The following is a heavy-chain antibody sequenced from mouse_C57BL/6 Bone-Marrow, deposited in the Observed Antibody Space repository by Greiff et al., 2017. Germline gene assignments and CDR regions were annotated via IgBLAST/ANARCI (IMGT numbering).Heavy chain of an antibody. CDR2: INPSNGGT. D-gene: IGHD1-1*01. J-gene: IGHJ2*01. CDR3: ARATVVATDFDY. CDR1: GYTFTSYW. Sequence: VQLQQSGTELVKPGASVKLSCKASGYTFTSYWMHWVKQRPGQGLEWIGNINPSNGGTNYNEKFKSKATLTVDKSSSTAYMQLSSLTSEDSAVYYCARATVVATDFDYWGQGTTRTVSS. V-gene: IGHV1-53*01.